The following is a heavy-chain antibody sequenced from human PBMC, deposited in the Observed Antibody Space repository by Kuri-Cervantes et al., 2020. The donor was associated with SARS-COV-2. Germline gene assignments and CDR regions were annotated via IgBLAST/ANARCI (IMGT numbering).Heavy chain of an antibody. D-gene: IGHD3-3*01. J-gene: IGHJ1*01. CDR2: IYYSGST. Sequence: ESLKISCTVSGGSVSSGSYYWSWIRQPPGKGLEWIGYIYYSGSTNYNPSPKSRVTISVDTSKNQFSLKLSSVTAADTAVYYCARTRFLEWSYIQHWGQGTLVTVSS. CDR3: ARTRFLEWSYIQH. CDR1: GGSVSSGSYY. V-gene: IGHV4-61*01.